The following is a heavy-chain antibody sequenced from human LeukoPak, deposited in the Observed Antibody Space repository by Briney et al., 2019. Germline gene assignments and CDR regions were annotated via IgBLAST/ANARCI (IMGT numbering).Heavy chain of an antibody. CDR3: ARETYYDFWSGYFAPNWFDP. V-gene: IGHV4-39*07. Sequence: PSETLSLTCTVSGGSIGSSSYYWGWIRQPPGKGLEWIGGIYYSGSTYYNPSLKSRVTISVDTSKNQFSLKLSSVTAADTAVYYCARETYYDFWSGYFAPNWFDPWGQGTLVTVSS. CDR2: IYYSGST. CDR1: GGSIGSSSYY. D-gene: IGHD3-3*01. J-gene: IGHJ5*02.